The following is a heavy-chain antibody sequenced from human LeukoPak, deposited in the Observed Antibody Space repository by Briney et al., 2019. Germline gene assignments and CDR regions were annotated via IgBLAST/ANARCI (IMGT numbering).Heavy chain of an antibody. CDR2: INPNSGGT. CDR3: ARALVGATRVNWFDP. D-gene: IGHD1-26*01. J-gene: IGHJ5*02. CDR1: GYTFTGYY. Sequence: ASVKVSCKASGYTFTGYYMHWVRQAPGQGLEWMGWINPNSGGTNYAQKFQGRVTITADESTSTAYMELSSLRSEDTAVYYCARALVGATRVNWFDPWGQGTLVTVSS. V-gene: IGHV1-2*02.